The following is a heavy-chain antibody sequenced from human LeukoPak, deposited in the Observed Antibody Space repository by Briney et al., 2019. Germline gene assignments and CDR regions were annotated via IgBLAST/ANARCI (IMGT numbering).Heavy chain of an antibody. J-gene: IGHJ4*02. CDR3: ARGGGGSYSSIDY. D-gene: IGHD1-26*01. Sequence: TGGSLRLSCAASGFTFSSYRMSWVRQAPGKGLEWVANIKQDGSDKYYVDSVKGRFTISRDNAKNSLYLQMNSLRAKDTSVYYCARGGGGSYSSIDYWGQGTLVAASS. CDR1: GFTFSSYR. CDR2: IKQDGSDK. V-gene: IGHV3-7*01.